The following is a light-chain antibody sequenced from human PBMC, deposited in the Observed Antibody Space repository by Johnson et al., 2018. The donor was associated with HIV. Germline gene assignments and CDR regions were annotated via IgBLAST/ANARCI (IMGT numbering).Light chain of an antibody. J-gene: IGLJ1*01. V-gene: IGLV1-51*02. CDR1: SSNIGKNH. CDR2: EDD. Sequence: QSILTQPPSVSAAPGQKVTISCSGSSSNIGKNHVSWYQQFPGTAPKLLVYEDDKRPSDIPDRFSGSKSGTSATLGITGLQPGDEADYYCGTWDSHLSVDFCFGTGTNV. CDR3: GTWDSHLSVDFC.